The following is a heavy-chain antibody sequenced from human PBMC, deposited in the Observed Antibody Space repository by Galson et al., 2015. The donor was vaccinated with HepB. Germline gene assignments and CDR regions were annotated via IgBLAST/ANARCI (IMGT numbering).Heavy chain of an antibody. J-gene: IGHJ4*02. CDR2: MNPNSGNT. CDR3: AREIGGQYYFDY. D-gene: IGHD3-10*01. CDR1: GYTFTSYD. Sequence: SVKVSCKASGYTFTSYDINWVRQATGQGLEWMGWMNPNSGNTGYAQKFQGRVTMTRNTSISTAYMELSSLRSEDTAVYYCAREIGGQYYFDYWGQGTLVTVSS. V-gene: IGHV1-8*01.